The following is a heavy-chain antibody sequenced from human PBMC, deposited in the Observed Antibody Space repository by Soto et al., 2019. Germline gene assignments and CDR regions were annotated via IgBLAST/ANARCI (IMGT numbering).Heavy chain of an antibody. J-gene: IGHJ3*02. Sequence: QVQLVQSGAEVKKPGASVKVSCKASGYTFTSYGISWVRQAPGQGLEWMGWISAYNGNTNYAQKLQGRVTMTTDTSTITAYXXXRXXXSDXTAXXXXXXXXDLXXRYXYDXSGYYLGRGAFDIWGQGTMVTVSS. CDR3: XXXXDLXXRYXYDXSGYYLGRGAFDI. D-gene: IGHD3-22*01. CDR1: GYTFTSYG. CDR2: ISAYNGNT. V-gene: IGHV1-18*01.